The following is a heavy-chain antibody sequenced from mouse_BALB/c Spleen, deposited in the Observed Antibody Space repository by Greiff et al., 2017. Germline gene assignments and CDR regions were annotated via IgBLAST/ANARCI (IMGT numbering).Heavy chain of an antibody. V-gene: IGHV5-17*02. J-gene: IGHJ4*01. CDR1: GFTFSSFG. CDR2: ISSGSSTI. D-gene: IGHD2-10*02. Sequence: EVQLVESGGGLVQPGGSRKLSCAASGFTFSSFGMHWVRQAPEKGLEWVAYISSGSSTIYYADTVKGRFTISRDNPKNTLFLQMTSLRSEDTAMYSCARCQYGIYRGAMDYGGQGTSVTVSS. CDR3: ARCQYGIYRGAMDY.